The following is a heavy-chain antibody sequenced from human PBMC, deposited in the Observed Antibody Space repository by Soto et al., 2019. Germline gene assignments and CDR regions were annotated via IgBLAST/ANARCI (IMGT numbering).Heavy chain of an antibody. Sequence: SPQTLSLPCAVSGGSIPGSNLWCWVRQPPGKGLEWIGEIYHSGSTNYNPSLKSRVTISVDKSKNQFSLKLSSVTAADTAVHYCARVSGSYYYGMDVWGQGTTVT. J-gene: IGHJ6*02. CDR2: IYHSGST. V-gene: IGHV4-4*03. D-gene: IGHD1-26*01. CDR3: ARVSGSYYYGMDV. CDR1: GGSIPGSNL.